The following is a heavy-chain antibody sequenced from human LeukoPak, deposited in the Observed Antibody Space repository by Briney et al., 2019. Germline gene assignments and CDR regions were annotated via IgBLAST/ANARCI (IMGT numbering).Heavy chain of an antibody. CDR2: MNPNSGNT. Sequence: ASVKVSCKASGGTFSSYDINWVRQATGQGLEWMGWMNPNSGNTGYAQKFQGRVTMTRNTSISTAYMELSSLRSEDTAVYYCARGMVRGVIKLVYWGQGTLVTVSS. CDR3: ARGMVRGVIKLVY. V-gene: IGHV1-8*02. D-gene: IGHD3-10*01. J-gene: IGHJ4*02. CDR1: GGTFSSYD.